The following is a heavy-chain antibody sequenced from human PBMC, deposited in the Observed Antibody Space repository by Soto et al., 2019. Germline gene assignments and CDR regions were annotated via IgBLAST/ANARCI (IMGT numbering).Heavy chain of an antibody. D-gene: IGHD7-27*01. CDR1: GIAFSDYA. CDR2: ISASSITT. V-gene: IGHV3-23*01. Sequence: EVPLLESGGGVVQPGGSLRLSCATSGIAFSDYAMSWVRQAPGKGLEWVSSISASSITTYYADSVKGRFNISRDNSKTTLYLQMNIPRAEDTAIHYCAKGAGPNLPLTVFPTIHYWGPGVLNTISS. CDR3: AKGAGPNLPLTVFPTIHY. J-gene: IGHJ4*02.